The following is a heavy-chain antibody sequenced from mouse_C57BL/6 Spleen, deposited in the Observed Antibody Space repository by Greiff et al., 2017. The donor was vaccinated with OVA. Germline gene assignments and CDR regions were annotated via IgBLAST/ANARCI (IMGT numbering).Heavy chain of an antibody. CDR1: GYTFTSYW. D-gene: IGHD3-2*02. CDR3: AKRQLRLFAWFAY. CDR2: IDPSDRYT. V-gene: IGHV1-50*01. J-gene: IGHJ3*01. Sequence: QVQLQQPGAELVKPGASVKLSCKASGYTFTSYWMQWVKQRPGQGLEWIGEIDPSDRYTNYNQKFKGKATLTVDTSSSTAYMQLSSLTSEDSAVYYCAKRQLRLFAWFAYWGQGTLVTVSA.